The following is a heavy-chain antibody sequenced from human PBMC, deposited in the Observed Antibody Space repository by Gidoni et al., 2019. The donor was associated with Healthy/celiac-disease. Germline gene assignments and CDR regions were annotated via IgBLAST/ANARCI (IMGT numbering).Heavy chain of an antibody. V-gene: IGHV4-4*07. CDR1: DGSISRYY. J-gene: IGHJ3*02. CDR2: IYTSGST. D-gene: IGHD3-22*01. CDR3: ARGDDYDTSGYYWGGAFDI. Sequence: QVQLQESGPGLVKPSETLSLTCSVSDGSISRYYWSWIRQPAGNGLEWIGRIYTSGSTNYNPPLKSRVTMSVDTPKNQFSLKLSSVTAADTAVYYCARGDDYDTSGYYWGGAFDIWGQGTMVTVSS.